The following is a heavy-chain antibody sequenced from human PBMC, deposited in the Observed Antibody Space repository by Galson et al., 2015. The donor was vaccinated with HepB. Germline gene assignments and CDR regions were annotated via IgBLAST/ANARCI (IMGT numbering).Heavy chain of an antibody. CDR3: ARDVLDVVPAAFDY. D-gene: IGHD2-2*01. Sequence: SLRLSCAASGFTFSSYAMHWVRQAPGKGLEWVAVISYDGSNKYYADSVKGRFTISRDNSKNTLYLQMNSLRAEDTAVYYCARDVLDVVPAAFDYWGQGTLVTVSS. J-gene: IGHJ4*02. V-gene: IGHV3-30-3*01. CDR1: GFTFSSYA. CDR2: ISYDGSNK.